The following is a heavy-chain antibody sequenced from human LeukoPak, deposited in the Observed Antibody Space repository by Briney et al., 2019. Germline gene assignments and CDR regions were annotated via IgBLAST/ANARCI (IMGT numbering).Heavy chain of an antibody. V-gene: IGHV3-23*01. CDR1: GFTFSSYA. Sequence: GGSLRLSCAASGFTFSSYAMSWVRRAPGKGLEWVSAISGSGGSTYYADSVKGRFTISRDNSKNTLYLQMNSLRAEDTAVYYCAKGGSYYYYYGMDVWGQGATVTVS. CDR3: AKGGSYYYYYGMDV. D-gene: IGHD3-10*01. J-gene: IGHJ6*02. CDR2: ISGSGGST.